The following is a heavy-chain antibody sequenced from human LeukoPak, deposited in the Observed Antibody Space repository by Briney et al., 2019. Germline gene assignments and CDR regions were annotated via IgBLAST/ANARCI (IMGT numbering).Heavy chain of an antibody. CDR2: ISYDGSNK. Sequence: GGSLRLSCAASGFTFSSYGMHWVRQAPGKGLEWVAVISYDGSNKYYADSVKGRFTISRDNSKNTLYLQMNSLRAEDTAVYYCAHLYYYDSSGYWDAFDIWGQGTMVTVSS. CDR3: AHLYYYDSSGYWDAFDI. V-gene: IGHV3-30*03. D-gene: IGHD3-22*01. J-gene: IGHJ3*02. CDR1: GFTFSSYG.